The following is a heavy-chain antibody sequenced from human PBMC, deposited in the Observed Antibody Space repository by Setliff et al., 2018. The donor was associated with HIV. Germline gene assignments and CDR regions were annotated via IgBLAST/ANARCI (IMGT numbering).Heavy chain of an antibody. J-gene: IGHJ3*01. CDR1: GYTFTNYW. V-gene: IGHV5-51*01. CDR2: IYPDDSDA. D-gene: IGHD5-12*01. CDR3: ARRRRNGYDYYTYDV. Sequence: GASLKISCKGSGYTFTNYWIAWVRQMPGKGLEWMGVIYPDDSDARYSPSFQGQVTFSADRFINSAYLQWNTLKASDTAIYYCARRRRNGYDYYTYDVWGQGTMVTVSS.